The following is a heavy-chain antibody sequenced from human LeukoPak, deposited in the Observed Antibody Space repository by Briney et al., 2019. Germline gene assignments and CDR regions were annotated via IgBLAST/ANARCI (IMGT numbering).Heavy chain of an antibody. CDR3: ARAKITMIVGRTDY. J-gene: IGHJ4*02. Sequence: ASVKVSCKASGYTFTGYYMHWVRQAPGQGLEWMGWINPNSGGTNYAQKFQGRVTMTRDTSISTAYMELSRLRSDDTAVYYCARAKITMIVGRTDYWGQGTLVTASS. D-gene: IGHD3-22*01. CDR2: INPNSGGT. V-gene: IGHV1-2*02. CDR1: GYTFTGYY.